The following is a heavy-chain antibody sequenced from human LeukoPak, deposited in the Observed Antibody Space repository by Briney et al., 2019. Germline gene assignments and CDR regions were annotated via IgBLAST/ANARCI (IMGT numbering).Heavy chain of an antibody. Sequence: QTGGSLRLSCAASGLTFSSYAMSWVRQAPGKGLEWVSAISGSGSSTYYADSVKGRFTISRNTSKNTLYLQMNSLRAEDTAVFYCAKHRGVGATRALDYWGQGTLVTVSS. J-gene: IGHJ4*02. D-gene: IGHD1-26*01. CDR1: GLTFSSYA. V-gene: IGHV3-23*01. CDR2: ISGSGSST. CDR3: AKHRGVGATRALDY.